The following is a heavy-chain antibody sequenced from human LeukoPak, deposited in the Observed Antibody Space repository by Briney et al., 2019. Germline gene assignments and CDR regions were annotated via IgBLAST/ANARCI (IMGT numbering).Heavy chain of an antibody. CDR2: INPNSGGT. D-gene: IGHD3-10*01. Sequence: GASVKVSCKASGYTFTGYYMHWVRQAPGQGLEWMGWINPNSGGTNYAQKFQGRVTMTRDTSISTAYMELSRLRSDDTAVYYCARDGNIQSLLWFGESPGAYYYYMDVWGKGTTVTISS. CDR1: GYTFTGYY. CDR3: ARDGNIQSLLWFGESPGAYYYYMDV. V-gene: IGHV1-2*02. J-gene: IGHJ6*03.